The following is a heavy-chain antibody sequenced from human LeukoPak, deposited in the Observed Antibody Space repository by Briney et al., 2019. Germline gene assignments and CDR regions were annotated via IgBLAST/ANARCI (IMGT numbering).Heavy chain of an antibody. V-gene: IGHV1-69*05. Sequence: SVKVSCKASGGTFSSYAISWLRQAPGQGLEWMGRIIPSFGTADYAQKFRGRVTITTDESTSTAYMELSSLRSEDTAVYYCARDPNSGSYYFDYWGQGTLVTVSS. D-gene: IGHD1-26*01. J-gene: IGHJ4*02. CDR2: IIPSFGTA. CDR1: GGTFSSYA. CDR3: ARDPNSGSYYFDY.